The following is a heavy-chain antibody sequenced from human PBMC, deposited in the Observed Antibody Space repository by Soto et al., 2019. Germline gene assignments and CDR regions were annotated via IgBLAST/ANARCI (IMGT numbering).Heavy chain of an antibody. J-gene: IGHJ6*02. Sequence: PSETLSLTCTVSGGSISSYYWSWIRQPPGKGLEWIGYIYYSGSTNYNPSLKSRVTISVDTSKNQFSLKLSSVTAADTAVYYCARSDGIAVAGNYYYGMDVWGQGTTVTV. CDR1: GGSISSYY. CDR2: IYYSGST. V-gene: IGHV4-59*01. CDR3: ARSDGIAVAGNYYYGMDV. D-gene: IGHD6-19*01.